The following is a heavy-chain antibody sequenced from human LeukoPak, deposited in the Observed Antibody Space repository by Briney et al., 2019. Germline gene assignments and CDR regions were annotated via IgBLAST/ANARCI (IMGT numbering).Heavy chain of an antibody. J-gene: IGHJ4*02. V-gene: IGHV3-43D*04. CDR3: AKVRSYDNNGYYDY. CDR2: ISWDGGST. Sequence: GGSLRLSCAASGFTFDDYAMHWVRQAPGKGLEWVSLISWDGGSTYYADSVKDRFTISRDNSKNSLYLQMNSLRAEDTALYSCAKVRSYDNNGYYDYWGQGTLVTVSS. D-gene: IGHD3-22*01. CDR1: GFTFDDYA.